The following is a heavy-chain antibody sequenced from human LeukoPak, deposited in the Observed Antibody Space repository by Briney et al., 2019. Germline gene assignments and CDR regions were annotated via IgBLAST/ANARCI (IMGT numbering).Heavy chain of an antibody. V-gene: IGHV3-48*02. D-gene: IGHD6-13*01. CDR2: ISSSSSTI. CDR3: ARETQLVLRYFDY. J-gene: IGHJ4*02. CDR1: GFTFSSYS. Sequence: GGSLRLSCAASGFTFSSYSMNWVRQAPGKGREWVSYISSSSSTIYYADSVNGRFTISRDNAKNSLYLQMNSLRDEDTAVYYCARETQLVLRYFDYWGQGTLVTVSS.